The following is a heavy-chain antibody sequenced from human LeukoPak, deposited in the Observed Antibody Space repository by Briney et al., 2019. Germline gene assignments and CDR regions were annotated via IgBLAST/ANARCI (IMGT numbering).Heavy chain of an antibody. CDR2: IIPILGIA. CDR1: GGTFSSYA. CDR3: ATYYYGSGSYYGPFDY. V-gene: IGHV1-69*04. J-gene: IGHJ4*02. D-gene: IGHD3-10*01. Sequence: SVKVSCKASGGTFSSYAISWVRQAPGQGLEWMGRIIPILGIANYAQKFQGRVTITADKSTSTAYMELRSLRSEDTAVYYCATYYYGSGSYYGPFDYWGQGTLVTVSS.